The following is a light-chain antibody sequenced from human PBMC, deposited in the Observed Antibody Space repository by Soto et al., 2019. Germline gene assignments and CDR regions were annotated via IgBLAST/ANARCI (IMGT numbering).Light chain of an antibody. CDR2: KGT. V-gene: IGLV2-14*02. J-gene: IGLJ1*01. CDR1: SDDVGAYNS. Sequence: QSVLAQPASVSGSPGQSITISCTGTSDDVGAYNSVSWYQQLPHKAPQVILYKGTQRTSGVFRRFSGSTSGNAASLTISERQAEDEADYHCSSYMSISSLGGFGTGTEAT. CDR3: SSYMSISSLGG.